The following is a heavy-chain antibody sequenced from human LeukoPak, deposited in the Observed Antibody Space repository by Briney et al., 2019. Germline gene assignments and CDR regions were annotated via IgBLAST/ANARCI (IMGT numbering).Heavy chain of an antibody. V-gene: IGHV1-8*01. CDR1: GYTFTSYD. D-gene: IGHD1-26*01. CDR2: MNPNSGDT. CDR3: AKGGVGVTPEFDY. Sequence: ASVKVSCRASGYTFTSYDINWVRQATGQGLEGMGWMNPNSGDTGSAQKFQGRVSMTRNTSISTAYMELSSLRSEDTAVYYCAKGGVGVTPEFDYWGQGTLVTVSS. J-gene: IGHJ4*02.